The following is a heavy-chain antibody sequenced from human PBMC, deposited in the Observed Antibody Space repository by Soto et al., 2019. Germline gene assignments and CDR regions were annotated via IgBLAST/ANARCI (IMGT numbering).Heavy chain of an antibody. CDR2: IYPGDSDT. J-gene: IGHJ6*02. D-gene: IGHD3-10*01. CDR3: ARQGRVTMVRGVIMPPSYYYGMDV. CDR1: GYSFTSYW. Sequence: GESLKISCKGSGYSFTSYWIGWVRQMPGKGLEWMGIIYPGDSDTRYSPSFQGQVTISADKSISTAYLQWSSLKASDTAMYYCARQGRVTMVRGVIMPPSYYYGMDVWGQGTTVTVSS. V-gene: IGHV5-51*01.